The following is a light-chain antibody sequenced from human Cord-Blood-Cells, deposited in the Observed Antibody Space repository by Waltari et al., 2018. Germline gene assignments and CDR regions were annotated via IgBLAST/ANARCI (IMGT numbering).Light chain of an antibody. CDR3: SSYTSSSTLESV. CDR1: SSDVGGYNY. V-gene: IGLV2-14*01. CDR2: EVS. Sequence: QSALTQPASVSGSPGQSINISCTGTSSDVGGYNYVSWYQQHPGKAPKLMIYEVSNRPSGVSNRFSCSKSGNTASLTISGLQAEDEADYYCSSYTSSSTLESVFGTGTKVTVL. J-gene: IGLJ1*01.